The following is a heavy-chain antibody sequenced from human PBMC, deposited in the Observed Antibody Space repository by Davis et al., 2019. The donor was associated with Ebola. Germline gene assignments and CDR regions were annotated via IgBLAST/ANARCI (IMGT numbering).Heavy chain of an antibody. CDR1: GGSISSSNW. Sequence: GSLRLSCAVSGGSISSSNWWSWVRQPPGKGLEWIGEIYHGGITNYNPSLKSRVTISVDKSKNQFSLKLSSVTAADTAMYYCARDLYDSSGYMIYFDYWGQGTLVTVSS. CDR3: ARDLYDSSGYMIYFDY. CDR2: IYHGGIT. D-gene: IGHD3-22*01. J-gene: IGHJ4*02. V-gene: IGHV4-4*02.